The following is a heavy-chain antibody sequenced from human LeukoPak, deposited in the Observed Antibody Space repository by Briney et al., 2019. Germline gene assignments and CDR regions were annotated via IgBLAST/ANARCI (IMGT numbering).Heavy chain of an antibody. D-gene: IGHD3-3*01. Sequence: PGGSLRLSCAASGFTVSNNYMSWVRQAPGKGLEWVSVIYNGGSTYYADSVKGRFTISRDNSKNTLYLQMNSLRAEDTAVYYCTRDRRYGFWSAHSLGYWGQGTLVTVSS. CDR2: IYNGGST. CDR3: TRDRRYGFWSAHSLGY. V-gene: IGHV3-66*02. J-gene: IGHJ4*02. CDR1: GFTVSNNY.